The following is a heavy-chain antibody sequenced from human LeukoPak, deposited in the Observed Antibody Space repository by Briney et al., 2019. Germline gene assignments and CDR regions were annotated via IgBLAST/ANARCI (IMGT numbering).Heavy chain of an antibody. J-gene: IGHJ4*02. CDR2: ISGDGGST. Sequence: GGSLRLSCAAPGFMFHDYAIHWVRQAPGKDLEWVSLISGDGGSTFYADSVKGRFTISRDNSKNSLYLQMNSLRSDDTALYYCARESESSGWYDYWGQGTLVTVSS. D-gene: IGHD6-19*01. CDR1: GFMFHDYA. V-gene: IGHV3-43*02. CDR3: ARESESSGWYDY.